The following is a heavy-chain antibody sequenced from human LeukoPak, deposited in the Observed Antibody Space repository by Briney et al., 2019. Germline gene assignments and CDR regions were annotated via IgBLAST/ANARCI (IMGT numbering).Heavy chain of an antibody. CDR1: GGSISSGGYY. J-gene: IGHJ3*02. CDR2: IYYSGST. D-gene: IGHD3-10*01. CDR3: ARDRVVRGVIHDAFDI. Sequence: SQTLSLTCTVSGGSISSGGYYWSWIRQHPGKGLEWIGYIYYSGSTYYNPSLKSRVTISVDTSKNQFSLKLSSVTAADTAVYYCARDRVVRGVIHDAFDIWGQGTTVTVSS. V-gene: IGHV4-31*03.